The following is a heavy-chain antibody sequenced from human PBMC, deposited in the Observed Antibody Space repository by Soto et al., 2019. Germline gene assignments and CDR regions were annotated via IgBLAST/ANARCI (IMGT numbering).Heavy chain of an antibody. Sequence: HPGGSLRLSCAASGFTFSSYEMNWVRQAPGKGLEWVSYISSSGSTIYYADSVKGRFTISRDNAKNSLYLQMNSLRAEDTAVYYCARYCSSTSCRPYYGMDVWGQGTTVTVSS. CDR3: ARYCSSTSCRPYYGMDV. CDR1: GFTFSSYE. V-gene: IGHV3-48*03. CDR2: ISSSGSTI. J-gene: IGHJ6*02. D-gene: IGHD2-2*01.